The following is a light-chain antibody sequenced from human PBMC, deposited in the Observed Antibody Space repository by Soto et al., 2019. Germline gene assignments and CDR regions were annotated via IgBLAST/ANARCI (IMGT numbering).Light chain of an antibody. Sequence: QSALTQPASVSGSPGQSITISCTGTSNDVGAYNYVSWYQQHLGKAPKLMIYEVSNRPSGISNRFSGSKSGNTASLTISGLQAEDEAEYYCSSYTNINTRACVFGTGTQLTVL. CDR1: SNDVGAYNY. V-gene: IGLV2-14*01. J-gene: IGLJ7*01. CDR3: SSYTNINTRACV. CDR2: EVS.